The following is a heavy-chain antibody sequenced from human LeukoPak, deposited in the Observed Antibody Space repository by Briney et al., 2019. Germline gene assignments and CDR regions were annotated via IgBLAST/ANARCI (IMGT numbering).Heavy chain of an antibody. V-gene: IGHV1-3*01. Sequence: ASVKVSCKASGYTFTSYATHWVRQAPGQRLEWMGWINAGNGNTKYPQKFQGRVTITRDTSASTAYMELSSLRSEDTAVYYCARAPSSRALFDYWGQGTLVTVSS. J-gene: IGHJ4*02. CDR2: INAGNGNT. CDR1: GYTFTSYA. CDR3: ARAPSSRALFDY. D-gene: IGHD6-13*01.